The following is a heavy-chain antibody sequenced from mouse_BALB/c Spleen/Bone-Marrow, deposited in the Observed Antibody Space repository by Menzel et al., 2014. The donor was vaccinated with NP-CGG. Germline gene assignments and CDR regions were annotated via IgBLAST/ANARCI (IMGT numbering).Heavy chain of an antibody. V-gene: IGHV1-15*01. D-gene: IGHD1-1*01. CDR2: IDPETGGT. CDR1: GYTFTDYE. CDR3: TRGGNFITTVVADFDC. J-gene: IGHJ2*01. Sequence: VQLQQSGAELVRPGASVTLSCKASGYTFTDYEMHWVKQTPVDGLEWIGAIDPETGGTAYNQKFKGKATLTADKSSSTAYMELRSLTSEDSAVYYCTRGGNFITTVVADFDCWGQGTTLTVSS.